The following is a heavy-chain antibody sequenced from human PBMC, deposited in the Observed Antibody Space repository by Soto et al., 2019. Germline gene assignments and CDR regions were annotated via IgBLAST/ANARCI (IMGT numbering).Heavy chain of an antibody. V-gene: IGHV3-21*01. D-gene: IGHD1-26*01. CDR1: GFTFGSYS. CDR2: ISSSSSYI. Sequence: PGGSLRVSCAASGFTFGSYSMNGVLQAPGKGLEWVSSISSSSSYIYYADSVKGRFTISRDNAKNSLYLQMNSLRAEDTAVYYCARDAIGLKGATYRNWFDPWGQGTLVTVSS. CDR3: ARDAIGLKGATYRNWFDP. J-gene: IGHJ5*02.